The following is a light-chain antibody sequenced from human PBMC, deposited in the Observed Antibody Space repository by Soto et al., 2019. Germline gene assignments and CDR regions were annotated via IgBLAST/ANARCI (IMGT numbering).Light chain of an antibody. Sequence: DIQMTQSPSSLSASVGDRVTITCRASQSISSYLNWYQQKPGKAPKLLIYAASSLQSGVPSRFSGSGSGTDFTLTISSLQPEDFATYYCQQGYSTPPITFGRGTRLEIK. CDR1: QSISSY. J-gene: IGKJ5*01. V-gene: IGKV1-39*01. CDR3: QQGYSTPPIT. CDR2: AAS.